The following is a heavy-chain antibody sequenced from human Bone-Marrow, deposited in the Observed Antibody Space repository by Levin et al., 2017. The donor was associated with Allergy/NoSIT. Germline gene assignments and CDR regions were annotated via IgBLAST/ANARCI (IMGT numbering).Heavy chain of an antibody. Sequence: QSGGSLRLSCTASGFNFVNNAMSWVRQSPGKGLEWLSAISGRGDSTYYADSVRGRFSISRDNSKNTLYLQMDRLRVDDSATYFCAKEGCRSGNCYSRGFFIDSWGQGTLVTVSS. V-gene: IGHV3-23*01. J-gene: IGHJ4*02. D-gene: IGHD2-15*01. CDR1: GFNFVNNA. CDR3: AKEGCRSGNCYSRGFFIDS. CDR2: ISGRGDST.